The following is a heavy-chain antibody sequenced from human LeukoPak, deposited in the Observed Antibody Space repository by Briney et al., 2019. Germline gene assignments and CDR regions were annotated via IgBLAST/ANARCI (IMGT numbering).Heavy chain of an antibody. J-gene: IGHJ4*02. CDR3: AGEWSRYSGSYSSK. Sequence: PSQTLSLTCTVSGGSISSGDYNWSWNRPPPGKGLEWIGYIYYSGSTYYNPSLKSRVTISVDTSKNQFSLKLSSVTAADTAVYYCAGEWSRYSGSYSSKWGQGTLVTVSS. CDR1: GGSISSGDYN. V-gene: IGHV4-30-4*08. D-gene: IGHD1-26*01. CDR2: IYYSGST.